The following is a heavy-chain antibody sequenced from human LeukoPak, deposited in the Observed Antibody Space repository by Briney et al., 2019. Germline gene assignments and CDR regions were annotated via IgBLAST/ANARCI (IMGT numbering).Heavy chain of an antibody. V-gene: IGHV3-23*01. CDR1: GFTFSSYA. Sequence: PGGSLRLPCAASGFTFSSYAMSWVRQAPGKGLEWVSAISGSGGSTYYADSVKGRFTISRDNSKNTLYLQMNSLGAEDTAVYYCAKGYDFWSGYSLRPYFDYWGQGTLVTVSS. CDR3: AKGYDFWSGYSLRPYFDY. CDR2: ISGSGGST. J-gene: IGHJ4*02. D-gene: IGHD3-3*01.